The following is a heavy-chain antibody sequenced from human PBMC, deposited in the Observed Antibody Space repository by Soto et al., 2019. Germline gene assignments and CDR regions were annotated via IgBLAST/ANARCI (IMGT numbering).Heavy chain of an antibody. CDR2: IYQSGST. Sequence: SETLSLTCAVPGGSISSGGYAWAWIRQPPGKGLEWVGYIYQSGSTYYNPSLKSRVTIAADRSKNQFSLNLASVTAADTAVYYCARSYSGGDAYFDYWGQGTVVTVSS. CDR1: GGSISSGGYA. J-gene: IGHJ4*02. V-gene: IGHV4-30-2*01. CDR3: ARSYSGGDAYFDY. D-gene: IGHD2-21*02.